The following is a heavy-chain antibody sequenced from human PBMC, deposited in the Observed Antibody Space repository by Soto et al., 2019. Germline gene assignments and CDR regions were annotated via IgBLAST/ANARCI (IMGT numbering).Heavy chain of an antibody. CDR2: IKQDGSEK. CDR3: ARVDWNYSRSYYYYGMDV. Sequence: GGSMRLSCAASGFTFSSYGMHWVRPAPGKGLEWVANIKQDGSEKYYVDSVKGRFTISRDNAKNSLYLQMNSLRAEDTAVYYCARVDWNYSRSYYYYGMDVWGQGTTVTVSS. D-gene: IGHD1-7*01. J-gene: IGHJ6*02. CDR1: GFTFSSYG. V-gene: IGHV3-7*05.